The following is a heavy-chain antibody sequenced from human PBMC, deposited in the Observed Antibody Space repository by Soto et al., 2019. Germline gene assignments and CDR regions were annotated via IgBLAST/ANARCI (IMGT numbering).Heavy chain of an antibody. V-gene: IGHV1-69*02. Sequence: QVQLVQSGAEVKKPGSSVKVSCKASGGTFSSYTISWVRQAPGQGLEWMGRIIPILAIANYAQKFQGRVTITVYKAARKAYMELSSLSSDDTDVYYCARGYCGGDSYSARLNSYYYGMDVWGQGTTVTVSS. J-gene: IGHJ6*02. CDR3: ARGYCGGDSYSARLNSYYYGMDV. CDR1: GGTFSSYT. D-gene: IGHD2-21*02. CDR2: IIPILAIA.